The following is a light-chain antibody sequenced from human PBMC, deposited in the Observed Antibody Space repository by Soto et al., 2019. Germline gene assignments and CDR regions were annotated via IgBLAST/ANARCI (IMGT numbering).Light chain of an antibody. CDR2: DVS. V-gene: IGKV3-11*01. J-gene: IGKJ1*01. Sequence: EIVLTQSPATLSLSPGERATLSCWASQSVSNSLAWYQQRPGQSPRLLIYDVSTRATGIPARFGGSGSGTDFTLAISTLATEDFAVDYGQQYGRLSWTFCQGTKV. CDR1: QSVSNS. CDR3: QQYGRLSWT.